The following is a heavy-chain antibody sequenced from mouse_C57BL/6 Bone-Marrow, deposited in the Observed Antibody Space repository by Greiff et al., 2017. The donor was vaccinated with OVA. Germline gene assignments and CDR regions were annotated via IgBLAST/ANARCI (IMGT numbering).Heavy chain of an antibody. CDR1: GYTFTSYW. D-gene: IGHD1-1*01. CDR3: ARHGSSYGFAY. V-gene: IGHV1-72*01. Sequence: QVQLKQPGAELVKPGASVKLSCKASGYTFTSYWMHWVKQRPGRGLEWIGRIDPNSGGTKYNEKFKSKATLTVDKPSSTAYMQLSSLTSEDSAVYYCARHGSSYGFAYWGQGTLVTVSA. CDR2: IDPNSGGT. J-gene: IGHJ3*01.